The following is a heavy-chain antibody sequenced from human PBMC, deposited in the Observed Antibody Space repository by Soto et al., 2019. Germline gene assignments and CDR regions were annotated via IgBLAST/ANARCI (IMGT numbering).Heavy chain of an antibody. CDR1: GDSVSSNSAA. D-gene: IGHD2-15*01. CDR2: TYYRSKWYD. CDR3: ARGAGRGYCSGNTCYSPYNYYGMDV. Sequence: SQTLSLTCAISGDSVSSNSAAWNWVSQSPSRGLEWLGRTYYRSKWYDDYAVSVKSRITISPDTSKNQFSLHLKSVTPEDTAVYYCARGAGRGYCSGNTCYSPYNYYGMDVWGQGTTVTVS. J-gene: IGHJ6*02. V-gene: IGHV6-1*01.